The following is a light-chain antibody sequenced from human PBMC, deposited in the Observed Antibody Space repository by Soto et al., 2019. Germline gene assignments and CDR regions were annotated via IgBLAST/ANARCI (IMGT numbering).Light chain of an antibody. CDR3: QSYDSSNHGV. J-gene: IGLJ3*02. CDR2: EDN. CDR1: SDSIASNY. Sequence: NFMLTQPHSVSESPGKTVTISCTRSSDSIASNYVQWYQQRPGSAPTTVIYEDNQRPSGVPDRFSGSIDSSSNSASLTISGLKTEDEADYYCQSYDSSNHGVFGGGTKLTVL. V-gene: IGLV6-57*04.